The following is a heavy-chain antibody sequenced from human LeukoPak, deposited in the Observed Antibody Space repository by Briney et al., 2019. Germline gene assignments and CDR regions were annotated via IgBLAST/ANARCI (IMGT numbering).Heavy chain of an antibody. Sequence: GESLKISCKGSGYSFTSYWIGWVRQMPGKGLEWMGIVYPGDSDTRYSPSFQGQVTISADKSISTAYLQWSSLKASDTAMYYCARPDALGPGIAARGDYWGQGTLVTVSS. J-gene: IGHJ4*02. D-gene: IGHD6-13*01. CDR3: ARPDALGPGIAARGDY. V-gene: IGHV5-51*01. CDR1: GYSFTSYW. CDR2: VYPGDSDT.